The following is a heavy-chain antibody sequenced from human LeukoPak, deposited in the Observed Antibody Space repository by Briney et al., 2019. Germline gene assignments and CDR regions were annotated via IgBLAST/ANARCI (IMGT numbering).Heavy chain of an antibody. D-gene: IGHD6-19*01. CDR3: ARVPQWLATFDY. Sequence: SETLSLTCTISGGSISSDYWGWIRQPPGKGLEWIGSIYYSGSTYYNPSLKSRVTISVDTSKNQFSLKLSSVTAADTAVYYCARVPQWLATFDYWGQGTLVTVSS. V-gene: IGHV4-39*01. CDR2: IYYSGST. CDR1: GGSISSDY. J-gene: IGHJ4*02.